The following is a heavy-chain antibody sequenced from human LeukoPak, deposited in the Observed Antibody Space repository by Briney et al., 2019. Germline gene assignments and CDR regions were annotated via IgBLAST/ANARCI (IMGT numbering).Heavy chain of an antibody. Sequence: ASVKVSCKASGYTFTSYYMHWVRQAPGQGLEWMGWINANSGGTDYAQKFQDRVTMTRDTSISTAYMELSRLRSDDTAVYYCARDGHGGNSFDYWGQGTLVAVSS. CDR2: INANSGGT. D-gene: IGHD4-23*01. J-gene: IGHJ4*02. V-gene: IGHV1-2*02. CDR3: ARDGHGGNSFDY. CDR1: GYTFTSYY.